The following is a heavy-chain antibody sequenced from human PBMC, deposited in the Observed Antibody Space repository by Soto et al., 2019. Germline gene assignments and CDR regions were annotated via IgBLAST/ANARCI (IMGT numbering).Heavy chain of an antibody. CDR1: GIPFSSFG. CDR3: AKDFVTSPLP. J-gene: IGHJ5*02. D-gene: IGHD2-21*01. CDR2: ISHTGSNQ. V-gene: IGHV3-30*18. Sequence: QVHLVESGGGVVQPGRSLRLSCAAAGIPFSSFGMHWVRQGPGKGLEWVAGISHTGSNQYYSDAVKGRLTISKDNSKNALYLQMDSMRPEVTAVYYCAKDFVTSPLPWGQGTLVNVSS.